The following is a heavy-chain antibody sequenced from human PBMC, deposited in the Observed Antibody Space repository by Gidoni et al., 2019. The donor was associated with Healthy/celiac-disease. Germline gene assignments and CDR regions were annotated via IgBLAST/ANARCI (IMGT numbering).Heavy chain of an antibody. D-gene: IGHD2-2*01. J-gene: IGHJ6*02. Sequence: EVQLLESGGGLVQPGVSLRLSCAASGFTFSSYAMSWCRQAPGKGLEWVSAISGSGGSTYYADPVKGRFTISRDNSKNTLYLQMNSLRAEDTAVYYCAKGDYCSSTSCYRDYYYYGMDVWGQGTTVTVSS. CDR1: GFTFSSYA. CDR3: AKGDYCSSTSCYRDYYYYGMDV. V-gene: IGHV3-23*01. CDR2: ISGSGGST.